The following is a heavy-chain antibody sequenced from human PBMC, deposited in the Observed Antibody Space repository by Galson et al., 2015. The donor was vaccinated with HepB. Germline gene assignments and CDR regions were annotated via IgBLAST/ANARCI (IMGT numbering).Heavy chain of an antibody. V-gene: IGHV3-23*01. CDR1: GFTISDYG. CDR2: IGSSGTI. Sequence: SLRLSCAASGFTISDYGIDWVRLPPEKGLEWVSGIGSSGTIYYTDSVKGRFTISRDNSKNTVYLQMDSLSAEDTAQYYCAVNMRRGTSDYWGQGTLVTVSS. D-gene: IGHD1-1*01. CDR3: AVNMRRGTSDY. J-gene: IGHJ4*02.